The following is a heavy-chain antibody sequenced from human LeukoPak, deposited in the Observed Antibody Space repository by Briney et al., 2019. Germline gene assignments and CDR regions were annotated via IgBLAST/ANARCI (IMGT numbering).Heavy chain of an antibody. J-gene: IGHJ4*02. CDR1: GGSFSGYY. D-gene: IGHD2-2*01. Sequence: PSEILSLTCAVYGGSFSGYYWSWIRQPPGKGLEWIGEINHSGSTNYNPSLKSRVTISVDTSKNQFSLKLSSVTAADTAVYYCARVGDIVVVPAAREPFDYWGQGTLVTVSS. CDR3: ARVGDIVVVPAAREPFDY. CDR2: INHSGST. V-gene: IGHV4-34*01.